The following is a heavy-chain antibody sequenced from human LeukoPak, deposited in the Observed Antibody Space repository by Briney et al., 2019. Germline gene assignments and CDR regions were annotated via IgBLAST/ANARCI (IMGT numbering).Heavy chain of an antibody. Sequence: GGSLRLSCAASGFTFSSYSMNWVRQAPGKCLEWVSYISSSSSTIYYADSVKGRFTISRDNAKNSLYLQMNVLRAEDTAVYYCARDPAAAGTWWFDPWGQGTLVAVSS. V-gene: IGHV3-48*01. D-gene: IGHD6-13*01. CDR2: ISSSSSTI. CDR3: ARDPAAAGTWWFDP. CDR1: GFTFSSYS. J-gene: IGHJ5*02.